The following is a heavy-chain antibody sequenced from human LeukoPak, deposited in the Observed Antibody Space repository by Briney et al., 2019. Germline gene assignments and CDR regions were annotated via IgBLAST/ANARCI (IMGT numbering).Heavy chain of an antibody. CDR1: GGSISSYY. V-gene: IGHV4-59*08. Sequence: SETLSLTCTDSGGSISSYYWSWIRQPPGKGLEWVGYIYYSESTNYNPSLKSRVTISVDTSKNQFSLKLSSVTAADTAVYYCARTWGLDTPYGMDVWGQGTTVTVSS. D-gene: IGHD3-16*01. CDR3: ARTWGLDTPYGMDV. J-gene: IGHJ6*02. CDR2: IYYSEST.